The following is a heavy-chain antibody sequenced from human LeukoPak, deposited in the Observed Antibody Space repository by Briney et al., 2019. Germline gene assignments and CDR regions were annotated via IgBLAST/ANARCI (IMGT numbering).Heavy chain of an antibody. CDR1: GGSISSSSYY. Sequence: SETLSLTCTVSGGSISSSSYYWGWIRQPPGKGLEWIGSIYYSGSTYYNPSLKSRVTISVDTSKNQFSLKLSSVTAADTAVYYCARDLGYCTGGVCYRGLDYWGQGTLVTVSS. D-gene: IGHD2-8*02. CDR3: ARDLGYCTGGVCYRGLDY. V-gene: IGHV4-39*02. CDR2: IYYSGST. J-gene: IGHJ4*02.